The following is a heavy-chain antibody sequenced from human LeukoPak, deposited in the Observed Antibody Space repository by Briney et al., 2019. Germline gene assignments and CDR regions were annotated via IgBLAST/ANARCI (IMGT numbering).Heavy chain of an antibody. V-gene: IGHV4-39*07. CDR2: IYYSGST. D-gene: IGHD6-13*01. CDR3: ARQRQQLASYNWFDP. Sequence: SETLSLTCTVSGGSISSSSNYWGWIRQPPGKGLEWIGSIYYSGSTYYNPSLKSRVTISIDTSKNQFSLKLSSVTAADTAVYYCARQRQQLASYNWFDPWGQGTLVTVSS. CDR1: GGSISSSSNY. J-gene: IGHJ5*02.